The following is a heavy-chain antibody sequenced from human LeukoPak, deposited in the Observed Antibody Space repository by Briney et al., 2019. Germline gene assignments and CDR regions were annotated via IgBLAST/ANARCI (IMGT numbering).Heavy chain of an antibody. CDR1: GFTFSSYE. CDR2: ISSSGSTI. V-gene: IGHV3-48*03. D-gene: IGHD3-9*01. Sequence: GGSLRLSCAASGFTFSSYEMNWVRQAPGKGLEWVSYISSSGSTIYYADSVKGRFTISRDNAKNSLYLQMNSLRAEDTAVYNCAKDRRRDDVLTGSFSDWGQGTLVTVSS. CDR3: AKDRRRDDVLTGSFSD. J-gene: IGHJ4*02.